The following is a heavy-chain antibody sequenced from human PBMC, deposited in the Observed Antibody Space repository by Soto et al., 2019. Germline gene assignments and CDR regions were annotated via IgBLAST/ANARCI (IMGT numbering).Heavy chain of an antibody. D-gene: IGHD2-15*01. CDR2: IYYSGST. J-gene: IGHJ4*02. CDR1: GGSISSSSYY. Sequence: SETLSLTCTVSGGSISSSSYYWGWIRQPPGKGLEWIGSIYYSGSTYYNPSLKSRVTISVDTSKNQFSLKLSSVTAADTAVYYCASLPLGYVDYWGQGTLVTVSS. CDR3: ASLPLGYVDY. V-gene: IGHV4-39*01.